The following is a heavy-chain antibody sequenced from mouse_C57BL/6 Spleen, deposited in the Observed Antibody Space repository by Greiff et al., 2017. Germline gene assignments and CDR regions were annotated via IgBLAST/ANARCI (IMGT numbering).Heavy chain of an antibody. J-gene: IGHJ4*01. V-gene: IGHV1-81*01. D-gene: IGHD1-1*01. CDR3: ARGYYSSMDY. Sequence: QVQLQQSGAELARPGASVKLSCKASGYTFTSYGISWVKQRTGQGLEWIGEIYPRSGNTYYNEKFKGKATLTADKSSSTAYMQLRSLTSEDSAVYFCARGYYSSMDYWGQGTSVTVSS. CDR1: GYTFTSYG. CDR2: IYPRSGNT.